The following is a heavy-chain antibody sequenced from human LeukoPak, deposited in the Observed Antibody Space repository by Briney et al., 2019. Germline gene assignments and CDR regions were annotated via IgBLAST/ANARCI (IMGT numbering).Heavy chain of an antibody. CDR3: AKDIGPVVVTNAFDI. CDR1: GFTFDDYA. J-gene: IGHJ3*02. D-gene: IGHD2-21*02. CDR2: ISWNSGSI. Sequence: GGSLRLSCAASGFTFDDYAMHWVRQAPGKGLEWVSGISWNSGSIGYTDSVKGRFTISRDNAKNSLYLQMNSLRAEDTALYYCAKDIGPVVVTNAFDIWGQGTMVTVSS. V-gene: IGHV3-9*01.